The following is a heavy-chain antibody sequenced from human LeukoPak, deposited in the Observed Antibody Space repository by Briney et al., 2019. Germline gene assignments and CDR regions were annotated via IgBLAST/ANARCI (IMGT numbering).Heavy chain of an antibody. CDR2: IENSGST. D-gene: IGHD2-21*01. Sequence: SETQSLTCTVSGGSVKSYYWSWIRQPPGKSLEWIGNIENSGSTHYNPSLKSRVSISVDKTKNHISLNLTSATAADTAMYYCARDVRIGMDVWGKGTTVTVSS. J-gene: IGHJ6*03. CDR1: GGSVKSYY. CDR3: ARDVRIGMDV. V-gene: IGHV4-59*02.